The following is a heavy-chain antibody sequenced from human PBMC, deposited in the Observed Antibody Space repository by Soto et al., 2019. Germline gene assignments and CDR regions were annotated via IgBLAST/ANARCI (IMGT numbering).Heavy chain of an antibody. J-gene: IGHJ4*02. D-gene: IGHD6-13*01. CDR2: IYYSGST. CDR3: ARVRAAAGRDFDY. CDR1: GGSISSGGYY. V-gene: IGHV4-31*03. Sequence: PSETLSLTCTVSGGSISSGGYYWSWIRQHPGKGLEWIGYIYYSGSTYYNPSLKSRVTISVDTSKNQFSLKLSSVTAADTAVYYCARVRAAAGRDFDYWGRGTLVTVSS.